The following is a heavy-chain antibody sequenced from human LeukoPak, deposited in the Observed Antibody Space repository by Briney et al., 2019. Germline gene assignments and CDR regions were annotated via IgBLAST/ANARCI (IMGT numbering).Heavy chain of an antibody. D-gene: IGHD6-6*01. CDR1: GFTFSSYA. CDR2: ICGSGGST. Sequence: GGSLRLSCAASGFTFSSYAMSWVRQAPGKGLEWVSAICGSGGSTYYADSVKGRFTISRDNSKNTLYLQMNSLRAEDTAVYYCAKDLKNSGEQLVGGYYFDYWGQGTLVTVSS. V-gene: IGHV3-23*01. CDR3: AKDLKNSGEQLVGGYYFDY. J-gene: IGHJ4*02.